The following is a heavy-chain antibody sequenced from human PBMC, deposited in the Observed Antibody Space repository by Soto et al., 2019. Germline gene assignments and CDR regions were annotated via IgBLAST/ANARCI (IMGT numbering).Heavy chain of an antibody. CDR3: ARRNLFYYGMDV. Sequence: SETLSLTCTVSVGSISSSSYYWGWIRQPPGKGLEWIGSIYYSGSTYYNPSLKSRVTISVDTSKNQFSLKLSSVTAADTAVYYCARRNLFYYGMDVWGQGTTVT. V-gene: IGHV4-39*01. CDR1: VGSISSSSYY. CDR2: IYYSGST. J-gene: IGHJ6*02.